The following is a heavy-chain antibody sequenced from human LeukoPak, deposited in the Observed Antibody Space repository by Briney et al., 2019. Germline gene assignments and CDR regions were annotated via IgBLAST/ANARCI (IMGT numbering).Heavy chain of an antibody. D-gene: IGHD1/OR15-1a*01. CDR3: ARLTRGENY. CDR1: GGSISSGGYY. V-gene: IGHV4-30-2*01. CDR2: IYHSGST. Sequence: SETLSLTCTVSGGSISSGGYYWSWIRQPPGKGLEWIGYIYHSGSTYYNPPLKSRVTISVDRSKNQFSLKLSSVTAADTAVYYCARLTRGENYWGQGTLVTVSS. J-gene: IGHJ4*02.